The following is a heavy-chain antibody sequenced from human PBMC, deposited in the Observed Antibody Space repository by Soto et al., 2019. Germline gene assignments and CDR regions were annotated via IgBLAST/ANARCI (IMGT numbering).Heavy chain of an antibody. CDR2: ISQDGTDT. Sequence: GGSLRLSCGASGITFSRCLMSWVRQAPGKGLEWVASISQDGTDTDYVDSVKGRFAISRDNPKNSLYLQMNSLRADDTAVHYCARDPLSYGDYAQTYWYFDLWGRGARVTVSS. CDR1: GITFSRCL. D-gene: IGHD4-17*01. J-gene: IGHJ2*01. V-gene: IGHV3-7*01. CDR3: ARDPLSYGDYAQTYWYFDL.